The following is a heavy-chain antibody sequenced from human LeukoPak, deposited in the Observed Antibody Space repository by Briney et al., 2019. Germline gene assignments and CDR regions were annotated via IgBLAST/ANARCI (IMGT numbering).Heavy chain of an antibody. D-gene: IGHD6-19*01. CDR3: ASVGSSGWYHWFDP. CDR1: GYTFTGYY. V-gene: IGHV1-2*02. Sequence: VASVKVSCKASGYTFTGYYMHWVRRAPGQGLEWMGWINPNSGVTGSAQKFQGRVTMTREKSISTVYMELSRPISEDTAVYFCASVGSSGWYHWFDPWGQGTLVTVSS. CDR2: INPNSGVT. J-gene: IGHJ5*02.